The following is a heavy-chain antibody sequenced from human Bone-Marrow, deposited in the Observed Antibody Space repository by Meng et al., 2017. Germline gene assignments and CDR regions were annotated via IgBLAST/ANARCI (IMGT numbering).Heavy chain of an antibody. V-gene: IGHV3-33*08. J-gene: IGHJ5*02. CDR2: IWYDGSNK. CDR3: ARDPFSGPYYDILTGLGFGDA. CDR1: GFTFSSYA. D-gene: IGHD3-9*01. Sequence: GESLKISCAASGFTFSSYAMHWVRQAPGKGLEWVAVIWYDGSNKYYADSVKGRFTISRDNSKNTLYLQMNSLRAEDTAVYYCARDPFSGPYYDILTGLGFGDAWGQGTLVTVSS.